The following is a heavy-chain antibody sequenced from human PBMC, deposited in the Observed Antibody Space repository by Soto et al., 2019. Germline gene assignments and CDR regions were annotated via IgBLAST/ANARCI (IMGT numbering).Heavy chain of an antibody. D-gene: IGHD6-13*01. J-gene: IGHJ4*02. CDR1: GFTFDDYA. CDR2: ISWNSGSI. Sequence: EVQLVESGGGLVQPGRSLRLSCAASGFTFDDYAMHWVRQAPGKGLEWVSGISWNSGSIGYADSVKGRFTISRDNAKNSLYLQMNSLRAEDTALFYCAKDITERAAAGIDYWGQGTLVTVSS. V-gene: IGHV3-9*01. CDR3: AKDITERAAAGIDY.